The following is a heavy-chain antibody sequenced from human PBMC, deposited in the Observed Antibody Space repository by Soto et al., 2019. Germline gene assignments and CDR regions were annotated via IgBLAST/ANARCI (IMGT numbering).Heavy chain of an antibody. CDR2: INDGGSA. D-gene: IGHD1-26*01. CDR3: ARGLFSETHYSGGWYFFDY. Sequence: QVQLQQWGAGLLKPSETLSLTCAVYGGSFSGYSWTWIRQSPGKGLEWIGQINDGGSANYNPSLKGRVTISVDTSNNEFFLELSSVTAADTAVYYCARGLFSETHYSGGWYFFDYWGQGTLVTVSS. V-gene: IGHV4-34*01. J-gene: IGHJ4*02. CDR1: GGSFSGYS.